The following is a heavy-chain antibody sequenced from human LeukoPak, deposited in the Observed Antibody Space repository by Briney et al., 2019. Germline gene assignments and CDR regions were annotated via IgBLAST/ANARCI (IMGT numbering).Heavy chain of an antibody. CDR1: GNSFLNYW. Sequence: PGESLKISCKGYGNSFLNYWRGWVRQTPGKGLEWMGVIFPDGSDARYNRVFQGQVTISVDKSVTTTFLQWSSLKASDSGIYFCARQGGAVVDAFDIWGPGTSVTVSS. CDR2: IFPDGSDA. D-gene: IGHD6-19*01. V-gene: IGHV5-51*01. CDR3: ARQGGAVVDAFDI. J-gene: IGHJ3*02.